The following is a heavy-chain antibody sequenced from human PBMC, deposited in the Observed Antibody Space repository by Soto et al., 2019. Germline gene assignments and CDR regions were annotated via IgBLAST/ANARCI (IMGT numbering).Heavy chain of an antibody. CDR3: ARPPGWDFWSGRSYWYFDL. J-gene: IGHJ2*01. V-gene: IGHV4-39*01. D-gene: IGHD3-3*01. CDR2: IYYSGST. CDR1: GGSISSSSYY. Sequence: PSETLSLTCTVSGGSISSSSYYWGWIRQPPGKGLEWIGSIYYSGSTYYNPSLKSRVTISVDTSKNQLSLKLSSVTAADTAVYYCARPPGWDFWSGRSYWYFDLWGRGTLVTVSS.